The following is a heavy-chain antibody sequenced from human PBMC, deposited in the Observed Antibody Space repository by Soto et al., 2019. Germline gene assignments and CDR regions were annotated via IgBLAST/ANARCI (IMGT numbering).Heavy chain of an antibody. V-gene: IGHV3-23*01. CDR3: AKGGGYCSATSCASDY. D-gene: IGHD2-8*02. CDR2: ISDSGDRT. Sequence: EVQLLESGGGFIQPGGSLRLSCAASGFTFSSYAMSWVRQAARKGLEWVSAISDSGDRTYNAGSVKGRFTISIDNFKNTVYLRMDSLSPEDTAVYYCAKGGGYCSATSCASDYWGQGTLVTVSS. J-gene: IGHJ4*02. CDR1: GFTFSSYA.